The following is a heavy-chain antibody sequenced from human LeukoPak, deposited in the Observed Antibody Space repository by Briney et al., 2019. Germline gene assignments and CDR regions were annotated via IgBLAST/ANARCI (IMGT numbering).Heavy chain of an antibody. V-gene: IGHV3-23*01. CDR1: GCTFSSYA. CDR2: ISGSGDNT. Sequence: GRSLRLSCAASGCTFSSYAMSWVRQAPGKGLEWVSSISGSGDNTYYADSVKGRFTLSRDSSKNTLSLQMNSLRAEDTAVYYCAILAGNPYWGPGTLVTVSS. D-gene: IGHD2-21*01. J-gene: IGHJ4*02. CDR3: AILAGNPY.